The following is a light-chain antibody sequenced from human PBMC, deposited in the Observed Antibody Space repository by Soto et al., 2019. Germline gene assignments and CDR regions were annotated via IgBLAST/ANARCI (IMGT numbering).Light chain of an antibody. J-gene: IGKJ1*01. Sequence: EIDLTQYPPTLSSAPRETATLSCMASQYVGTRLAWYQQKPGQAPRLLIYDVSNRATGIPARFSGSGSGTDFTLTISSLEPEDFAVYYCQQRSNWPRTFGQGTKVHIK. CDR1: QYVGTR. CDR2: DVS. V-gene: IGKV3-11*01. CDR3: QQRSNWPRT.